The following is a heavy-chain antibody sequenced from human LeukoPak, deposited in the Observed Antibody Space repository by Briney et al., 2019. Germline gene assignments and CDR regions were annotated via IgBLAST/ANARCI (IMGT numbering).Heavy chain of an antibody. CDR1: GFTFSSYW. J-gene: IGHJ4*02. CDR3: ARDGSYYDSSGSDY. V-gene: IGHV4-34*01. D-gene: IGHD3-22*01. Sequence: PGGSLRLSCAASGFTFSSYWMSWIRQPPGKGLEWIGEINHSGSTNYNPSLKSRVTISVDTSKNQFSLKLSSVTAADTAVYYCARDGSYYDSSGSDYWGQGTLVTVSS. CDR2: INHSGST.